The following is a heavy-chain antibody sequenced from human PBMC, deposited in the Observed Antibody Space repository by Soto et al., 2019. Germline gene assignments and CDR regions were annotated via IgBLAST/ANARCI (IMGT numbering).Heavy chain of an antibody. CDR1: GYTFTSYY. D-gene: IGHD3-22*01. CDR3: ARALQFYDSSGYFYY. CDR2: INPSGGST. J-gene: IGHJ4*02. Sequence: GASVKVSCKASGYTFTSYYMHWMRQAPGQGLEWMGIINPSGGSTSYAQKFQGRVTMTRDTSTSTVYMELSSLRSEDTAVYYCARALQFYDSSGYFYYWGQGTLVTVSS. V-gene: IGHV1-46*01.